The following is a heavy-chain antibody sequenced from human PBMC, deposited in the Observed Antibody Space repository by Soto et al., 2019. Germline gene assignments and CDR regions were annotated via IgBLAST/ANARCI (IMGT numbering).Heavy chain of an antibody. J-gene: IGHJ4*02. Sequence: HGESLKISCKGSGYSFNSHWIGWVRQMPGKGLEWMGIIYPGDSDTRYSPSFQGQVTISADKSFSTADLQWSSLKASDTAMYYCVSRVYDSSVYHDYWGQGTLVTGLL. D-gene: IGHD3-22*01. CDR2: IYPGDSDT. CDR1: GYSFNSHW. CDR3: VSRVYDSSVYHDY. V-gene: IGHV5-51*01.